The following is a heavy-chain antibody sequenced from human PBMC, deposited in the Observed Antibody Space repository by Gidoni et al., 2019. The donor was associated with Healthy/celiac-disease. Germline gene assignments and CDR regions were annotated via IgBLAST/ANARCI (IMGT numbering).Heavy chain of an antibody. Sequence: EVQLLESGGGLVQPGGSLRLSCAASGFPFSSYAMSWVRQAPGKGLEWVSAISGSGGSTYYADSVKGRFTISRDNSKNTLYLQMNSLRAEDTAVYYCASVGYSSSWYLGSFDYWGQGTLVTVSS. CDR2: ISGSGGST. CDR3: ASVGYSSSWYLGSFDY. J-gene: IGHJ4*02. V-gene: IGHV3-23*01. D-gene: IGHD6-13*01. CDR1: GFPFSSYA.